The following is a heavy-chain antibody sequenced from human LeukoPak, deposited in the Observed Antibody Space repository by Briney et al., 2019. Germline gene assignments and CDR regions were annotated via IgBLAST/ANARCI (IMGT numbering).Heavy chain of an antibody. V-gene: IGHV1-2*06. J-gene: IGHJ6*02. CDR2: IDPNNGGT. Sequence: GASVKVSCKASGYSFTGYFIHWVRQAPGQGLEWMGRIDPNNGGTSYAQKFQGRVTVTRDTSITTAYMEITSLRSDDTAVYYCASAVMYRYYYYCGLDVWGQGTTVTVSS. CDR3: ASAVMYRYYYYCGLDV. CDR1: GYSFTGYF. D-gene: IGHD1-1*01.